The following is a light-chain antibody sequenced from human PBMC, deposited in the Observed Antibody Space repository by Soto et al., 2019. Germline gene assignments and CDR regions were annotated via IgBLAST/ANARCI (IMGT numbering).Light chain of an antibody. J-gene: IGLJ2*01. CDR1: TRDVGSYNL. CDR3: CSYATPRQ. Sequence: QSALTQPASVSGSPGQSITISCTGTTRDVGSYNLVSWYQQHPGKAPKLIIYEVSERPSGVSTRFSGSKSGNMASLTISGLQAEDEAEYYCCSYATPRQFGGGTKLTVL. CDR2: EVS. V-gene: IGLV2-23*02.